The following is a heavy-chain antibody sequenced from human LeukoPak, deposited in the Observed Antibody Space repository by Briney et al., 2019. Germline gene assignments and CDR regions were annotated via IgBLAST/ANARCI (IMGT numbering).Heavy chain of an antibody. V-gene: IGHV3-64*01. CDR2: ISSNGGST. J-gene: IGHJ6*03. Sequence: GGSLRLSCAASGFTFSSYAMHCVRQAPGKGLEYVSAISSNGGSTYYANSVEGRFTISRDNSKNTLYLQMGSLRAEDMAVYYCARDALVATAYYYYYYMDVWGKGTTVTVSS. CDR1: GFTFSSYA. CDR3: ARDALVATAYYYYYYMDV. D-gene: IGHD5-12*01.